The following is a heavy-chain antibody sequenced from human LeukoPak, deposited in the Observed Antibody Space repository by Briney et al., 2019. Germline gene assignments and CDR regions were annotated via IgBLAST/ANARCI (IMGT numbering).Heavy chain of an antibody. J-gene: IGHJ4*02. CDR3: ARPGVGGSYYHFDY. D-gene: IGHD1-26*01. CDR2: IYYSGST. V-gene: IGHV4-39*01. Sequence: SETLSLTCTVSGGSISSSSYYWGWIRQPPGKGPEWIGSIYYSGSTYYNPSLKSRVTISVDTSKNQFSLKLSSVTAADTAVYYCARPGVGGSYYHFDYWGQGTLVTVSS. CDR1: GGSISSSSYY.